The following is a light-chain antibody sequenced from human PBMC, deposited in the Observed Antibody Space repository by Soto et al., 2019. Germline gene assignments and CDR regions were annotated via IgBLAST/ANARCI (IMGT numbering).Light chain of an antibody. CDR3: QQYNSYSWT. Sequence: DIQMTQSPSTLSASVGDRVTITCRASQTLSNWLAWYQQKPGKAPKLLIYKASSLESGVPSRFSGSGSGTEFTLTIRCLQPDDFATYYCQQYNSYSWTFGQGTKVEI. CDR1: QTLSNW. CDR2: KAS. J-gene: IGKJ1*01. V-gene: IGKV1-5*03.